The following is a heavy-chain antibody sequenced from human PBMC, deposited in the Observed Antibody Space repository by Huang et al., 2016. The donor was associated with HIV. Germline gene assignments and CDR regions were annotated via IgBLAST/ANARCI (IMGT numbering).Heavy chain of an antibody. D-gene: IGHD1-7*01. Sequence: QVKLVESGGGVVQPGGSLRLSCVASGFTFSRYGMHWVRQAPGKGLEWVAFIPYDGSNKYYADSVKGRFTISRDNLKNTLYLQMNSLRAEDTAVYYCAKDFTPWVGVELELRFLGPDYWGQGTLVTVSS. CDR2: IPYDGSNK. V-gene: IGHV3-30*02. CDR1: GFTFSRYG. J-gene: IGHJ4*02. CDR3: AKDFTPWVGVELELRFLGPDY.